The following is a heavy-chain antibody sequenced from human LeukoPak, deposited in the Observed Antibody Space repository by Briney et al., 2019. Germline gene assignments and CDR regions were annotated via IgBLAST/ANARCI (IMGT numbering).Heavy chain of an antibody. D-gene: IGHD5-18*01. Sequence: GASVKVSCKASGGTFSSYAISWVRQAPGQGLEWMGGIIPIFGTANYAQKFQGRVTITTDESTSTAYMELSSLRSEDTAVYYCASSGNVDTAMVTYHWYFDYWGQGILVTVSS. J-gene: IGHJ4*02. CDR2: IIPIFGTA. V-gene: IGHV1-69*05. CDR1: GGTFSSYA. CDR3: ASSGNVDTAMVTYHWYFDY.